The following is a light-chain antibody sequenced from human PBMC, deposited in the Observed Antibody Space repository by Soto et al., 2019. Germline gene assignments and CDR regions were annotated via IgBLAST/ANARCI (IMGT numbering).Light chain of an antibody. J-gene: IGKJ1*01. CDR2: AAS. Sequence: DIQMTQSPSSLSASVGDRVTIPCRASQSISSYLNWYQQKPGKAPKLLIYAASSLQSGVPSRFSGSGSGTDFTLTISSLQPEDFATYYCQQSFNTPWPFGQGTKVEIK. V-gene: IGKV1-39*01. CDR3: QQSFNTPWP. CDR1: QSISSY.